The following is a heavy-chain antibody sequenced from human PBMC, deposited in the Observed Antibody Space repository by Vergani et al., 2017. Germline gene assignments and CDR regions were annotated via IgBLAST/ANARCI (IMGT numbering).Heavy chain of an antibody. CDR2: LSYDGTQK. Sequence: QVHLVESGGGVVQPGRSLRLSCVVSGFTSSYYGMHCVRQAPGKGLEWVAVLSYDGTQKYYADSVKGRFTISRDNSKSTLYLQMNSLGTEDTAVYYCATKSCGTPGCQIGYFREWGQGTLVTVSS. D-gene: IGHD1-1*01. V-gene: IGHV3-30*03. CDR1: GFTSSYYG. J-gene: IGHJ1*01. CDR3: ATKSCGTPGCQIGYFRE.